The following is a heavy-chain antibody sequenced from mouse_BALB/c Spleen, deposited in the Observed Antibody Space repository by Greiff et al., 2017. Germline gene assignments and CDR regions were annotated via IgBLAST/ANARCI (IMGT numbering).Heavy chain of an antibody. D-gene: IGHD2-1*01. Sequence: EVKLMESGGGLVKPGGSLKLSCAASGFTFSSFGMHWVRQAPEKGLEWVAYISSGSSTIYYADTVKGRFTISRDNPKNTLFLQMTSIRSEDTAMYYCARDYYGNYNYFDYWGQGTTLTVSS. CDR2: ISSGSSTI. CDR1: GFTFSSFG. J-gene: IGHJ2*01. CDR3: ARDYYGNYNYFDY. V-gene: IGHV5-17*02.